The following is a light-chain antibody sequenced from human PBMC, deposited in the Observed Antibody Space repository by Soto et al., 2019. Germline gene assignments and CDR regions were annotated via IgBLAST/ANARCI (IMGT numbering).Light chain of an antibody. CDR1: QSVSSSY. CDR2: GAS. CDR3: QQYGSSPPIT. V-gene: IGKV3-20*01. Sequence: EIVLTQSPGTLSLSPGERATISCRASQSVSSSYLAWYQQKPGQAPRLLIYGASSKATGIPDRFNGSGSETYFTLTISRLEPEDFAVYYCQQYGSSPPITFGQGTRLEIK. J-gene: IGKJ5*01.